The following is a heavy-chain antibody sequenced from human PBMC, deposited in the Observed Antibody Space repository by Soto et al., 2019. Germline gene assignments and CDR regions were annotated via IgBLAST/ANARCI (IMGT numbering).Heavy chain of an antibody. J-gene: IGHJ4*02. Sequence: EVQLEESGGALVQPGRSLRLPCAASGFTFDDYAMHWVRQVLGKGLEWVSSISWNSGNIGYADSVKGRFTTSRDNAKNELYLQMHGLRPEETALYYCVSSKGGYSYGTPLDYWGQGTLVTVSS. V-gene: IGHV3-9*01. CDR3: VSSKGGYSYGTPLDY. CDR2: ISWNSGNI. CDR1: GFTFDDYA. D-gene: IGHD5-18*01.